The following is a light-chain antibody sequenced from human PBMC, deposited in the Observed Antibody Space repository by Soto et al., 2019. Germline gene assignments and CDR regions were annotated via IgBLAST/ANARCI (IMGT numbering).Light chain of an antibody. CDR1: SSNIGNNP. CDR3: AAWDGSLSAYV. Sequence: QSVLTQPPSASGTPGQRVTVSCSGSSSNIGNNPVNWVKQLPGTAPKLLIYSNDQRPSGVPDRFSGSKSGTSAALAIGGLQSADEADYYCAAWDGSLSAYVFGTGTKLTVL. V-gene: IGLV1-44*01. CDR2: SND. J-gene: IGLJ1*01.